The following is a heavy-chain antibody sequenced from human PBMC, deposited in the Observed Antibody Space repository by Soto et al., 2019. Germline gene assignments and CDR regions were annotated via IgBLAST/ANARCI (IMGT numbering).Heavy chain of an antibody. J-gene: IGHJ5*02. Sequence: GSLRLSCAASGFTFSSYAMSWVRQAPGKGLEWVSAISGSGGSTYYADSVKGRFTISRDNSKNTLYLQMNSLRAEDTAVYHCAKSGYCSGGSCWNWFDPWGQGTLVTVSS. CDR1: GFTFSSYA. CDR3: AKSGYCSGGSCWNWFDP. CDR2: ISGSGGST. V-gene: IGHV3-23*01. D-gene: IGHD2-15*01.